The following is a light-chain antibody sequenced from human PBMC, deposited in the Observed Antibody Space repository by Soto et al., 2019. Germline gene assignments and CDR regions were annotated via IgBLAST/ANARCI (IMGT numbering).Light chain of an antibody. V-gene: IGLV2-14*03. J-gene: IGLJ2*01. Sequence: QSVLTQPASISGSPGQSITISCTGTSSDVGNYNYVSWYQQHPGKAPKLMIYEVSNRPSGVSNRFSGSKSGNTASLTISGLQAEDEADYYCSSYTSKNTVVFGGGTKLTVL. CDR3: SSYTSKNTVV. CDR1: SSDVGNYNY. CDR2: EVS.